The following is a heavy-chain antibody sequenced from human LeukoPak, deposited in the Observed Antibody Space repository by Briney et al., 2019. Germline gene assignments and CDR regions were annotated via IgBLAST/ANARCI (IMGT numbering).Heavy chain of an antibody. Sequence: GGSVKGSCKASGYTFTSYGISWVRQAPGQRLEWMGWISAYNGNTNYAQKLQGRVTMTTDTSTSTAYMELRSLRSDDTAVYYCAREVYGDYPNYYYYGMDVWGQGTTVTVSS. D-gene: IGHD4-17*01. CDR2: ISAYNGNT. CDR3: AREVYGDYPNYYYYGMDV. J-gene: IGHJ6*02. V-gene: IGHV1-18*01. CDR1: GYTFTSYG.